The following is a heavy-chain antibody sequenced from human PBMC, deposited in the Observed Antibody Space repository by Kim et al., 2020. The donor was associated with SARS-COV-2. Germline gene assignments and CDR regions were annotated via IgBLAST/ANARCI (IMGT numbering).Heavy chain of an antibody. J-gene: IGHJ5*02. Sequence: SETLSLTCTVSGGSISSYYWSWIRQPPGKGLEWIGYIYYSGSTNYNPSLKSLVTISVDTSKNQFSLKLSPVTAADTAVYYCARDSGRAAAGLNWFDPWGQGTLVTVSS. V-gene: IGHV4-59*01. CDR3: ARDSGRAAAGLNWFDP. CDR1: GGSISSYY. D-gene: IGHD6-13*01. CDR2: IYYSGST.